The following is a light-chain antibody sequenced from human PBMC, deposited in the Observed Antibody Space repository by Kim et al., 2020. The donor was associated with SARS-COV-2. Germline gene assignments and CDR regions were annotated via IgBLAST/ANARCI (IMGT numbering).Light chain of an antibody. CDR3: AAWDDSLSGVV. CDR1: SSSIGSNY. V-gene: IGLV1-47*01. Sequence: GHRVTISCSGSSSSIGSNYVYWYQQLPGTAPKLLFYRNNQRPSGVPDRFSGSKSGTSASLAISGLRSEDEADYYCAAWDDSLSGVVFGGGTQLTVL. J-gene: IGLJ2*01. CDR2: RNN.